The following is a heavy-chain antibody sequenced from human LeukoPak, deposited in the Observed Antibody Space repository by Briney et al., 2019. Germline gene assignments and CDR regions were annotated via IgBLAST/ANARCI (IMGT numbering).Heavy chain of an antibody. CDR3: ARGYSSSWYFNWFDP. V-gene: IGHV4-34*01. CDR2: INHSGST. CDR1: GGSFSGYY. D-gene: IGHD6-13*01. Sequence: SETLSLTCAVYGGSFSGYYWSWIRQPPGKGLEWIGEINHSGSTNYNPSLKSRVTISVDTSKNQFSLKLTSVAAADTAVYYCARGYSSSWYFNWFDPWGQGTLVTVSS. J-gene: IGHJ5*02.